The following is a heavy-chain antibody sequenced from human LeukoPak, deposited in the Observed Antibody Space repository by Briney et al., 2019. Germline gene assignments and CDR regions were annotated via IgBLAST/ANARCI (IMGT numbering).Heavy chain of an antibody. V-gene: IGHV3-23*01. D-gene: IGHD1-26*01. CDR2: ISGSGGST. CDR3: ARRSGSYYAFDI. J-gene: IGHJ3*02. CDR1: GFTFSSYA. Sequence: PGGSLRLSCAASGFTFSSYAMSWVRQAPGKGLEWVSAISGSGGSTYYADSVKGRFTISRDNSKNTLYLQMNSLRAEDTAVYYCARRSGSYYAFDIWGQGTMVTVSS.